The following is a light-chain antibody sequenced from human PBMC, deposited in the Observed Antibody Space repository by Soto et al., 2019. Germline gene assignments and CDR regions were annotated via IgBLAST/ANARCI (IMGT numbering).Light chain of an antibody. J-gene: IGKJ1*01. Sequence: DIQMTQSPSTLSASVGDRVTITCRASQSISSWLAWYQQKPGKAPKLLIYKASSLESGVPSRFSGSGSGTEFTRTISSLQPDDFATYYCQQLETFGQGTKVEIK. CDR1: QSISSW. CDR2: KAS. CDR3: QQLET. V-gene: IGKV1-5*03.